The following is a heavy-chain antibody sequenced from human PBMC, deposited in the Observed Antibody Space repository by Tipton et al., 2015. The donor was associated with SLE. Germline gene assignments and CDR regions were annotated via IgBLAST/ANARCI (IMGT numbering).Heavy chain of an antibody. D-gene: IGHD6-25*01. CDR2: INPHNGAT. J-gene: IGHJ5*02. CDR1: GYSFTDYY. V-gene: IGHV1-2*06. CDR3: ARVPQRGLNWFDP. Sequence: QSGPEVKEPGASVKVSCKASGYSFTDYYMHWVRQVPGQGFEWMGRINPHNGATNYAQSFQGRVTMTRATSVNTAYMDLTRLTSDDTAVYYCARVPQRGLNWFDPWGQGTLVTVSS.